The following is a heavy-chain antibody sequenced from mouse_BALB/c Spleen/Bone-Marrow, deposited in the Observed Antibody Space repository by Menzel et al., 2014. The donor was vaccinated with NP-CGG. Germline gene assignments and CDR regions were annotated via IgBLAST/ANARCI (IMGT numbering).Heavy chain of an antibody. CDR2: INSNGGST. V-gene: IGHV5-6-3*01. CDR1: GFTFSNYG. Sequence: EVKDEESGGGLVQPGGSQKLSCAASGFTFSNYGMSWVRQTPDKRLELVATINSNGGSTYYPDSVKGRFTISRDTAKNTLYLQMSSLKSEETAMYYCVGGNYGNYVDYFDFWDQGTTLTGSS. J-gene: IGHJ2*01. D-gene: IGHD2-1*01. CDR3: VGGNYGNYVDYFDF.